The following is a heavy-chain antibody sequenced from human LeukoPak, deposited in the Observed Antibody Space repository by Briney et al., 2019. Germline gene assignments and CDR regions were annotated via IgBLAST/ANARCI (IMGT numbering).Heavy chain of an antibody. J-gene: IGHJ4*02. Sequence: PSETLSPTCTVSGGSISSSSYYWGWIRQPPGTGLEWIGSIYYSGSTYYNPSLKSRVTISVDTSKNQFSLKLSSVTAADTAVYYCAILYGDYPDYWGQGTLVTVSS. D-gene: IGHD4-17*01. V-gene: IGHV4-39*07. CDR3: AILYGDYPDY. CDR1: GGSISSSSYY. CDR2: IYYSGST.